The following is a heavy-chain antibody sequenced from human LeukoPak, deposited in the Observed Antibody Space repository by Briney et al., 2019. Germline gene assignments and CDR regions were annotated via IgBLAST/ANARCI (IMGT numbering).Heavy chain of an antibody. V-gene: IGHV3-30*02. D-gene: IGHD2-15*01. CDR1: GFTFSSYG. Sequence: GGSLRVSCAASGFTFSSYGMHWVRQAPGKGLEWVAFIRYDGSNKYYADSVKGRFTISRYNSKNTLYLQMNSLRAEDTAVYYCAKDGVAAAMSMFYYYYYMDVWGKGTTVTVSS. CDR3: AKDGVAAAMSMFYYYYYMDV. CDR2: IRYDGSNK. J-gene: IGHJ6*03.